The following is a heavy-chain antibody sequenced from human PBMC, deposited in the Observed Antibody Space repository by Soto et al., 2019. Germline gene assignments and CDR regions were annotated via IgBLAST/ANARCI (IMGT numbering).Heavy chain of an antibody. CDR2: INPASGST. D-gene: IGHD6-13*01. CDR3: ARDLAAGDH. Sequence: QVQLVQSGAEVKKPGASVKLSCRTSGYTFTHYYIHWVRQAPGQGLEWLGIINPASGSTNYAQDFQGRGTLTMDTSTTTVYMDLSGLIAEDTAMFYCARDLAAGDHWGQGTLVTVSS. J-gene: IGHJ4*02. CDR1: GYTFTHYY. V-gene: IGHV1-46*01.